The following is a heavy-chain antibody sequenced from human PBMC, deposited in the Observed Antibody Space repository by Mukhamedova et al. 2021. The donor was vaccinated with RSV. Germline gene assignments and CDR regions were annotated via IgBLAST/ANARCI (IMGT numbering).Heavy chain of an antibody. Sequence: GSIYHSGSTYYNPSLKSRVTISVDTSKNQFSLKLSSVTAADTAVYYCARDVLLWFGELEPPKAFVIWGQGTIVTVSS. J-gene: IGHJ3*02. CDR2: IYHSGST. D-gene: IGHD3-10*01. V-gene: IGHV4-38-2*02. CDR3: ARDVLLWFGELEPPKAFVI.